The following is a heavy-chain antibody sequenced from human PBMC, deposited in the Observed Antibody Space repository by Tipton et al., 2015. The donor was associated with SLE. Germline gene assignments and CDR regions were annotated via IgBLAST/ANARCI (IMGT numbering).Heavy chain of an antibody. CDR3: AREYQGSFYVNGAFDI. V-gene: IGHV3-7*01. Sequence: GSLRLSCAASGFTVSNNWMTWVRQAPGKGLEWVAHIGQDGGEEFYVDSVRGRFIISRDNAKNSLYLQMNSLSVEDTAVYYCAREYQGSFYVNGAFDIWGQGTMVTVSS. J-gene: IGHJ3*02. D-gene: IGHD3-10*01. CDR2: IGQDGGEE. CDR1: GFTVSNNW.